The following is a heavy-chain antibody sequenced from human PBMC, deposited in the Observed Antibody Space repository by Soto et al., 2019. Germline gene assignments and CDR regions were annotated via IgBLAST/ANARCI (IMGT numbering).Heavy chain of an antibody. CDR1: GFTFSSYS. J-gene: IGHJ4*02. CDR2: INSVGDNI. Sequence: GGSLRLSCAASGFTFSSYSMNWVRQPPGKGLEWVSYINSVGDNIHYAGSVKGRFTISRDNAKNSLYLQLNSLRAEDTAVYYCARDKDYAFDYWGQGTLVTVSS. D-gene: IGHD4-17*01. CDR3: ARDKDYAFDY. V-gene: IGHV3-48*01.